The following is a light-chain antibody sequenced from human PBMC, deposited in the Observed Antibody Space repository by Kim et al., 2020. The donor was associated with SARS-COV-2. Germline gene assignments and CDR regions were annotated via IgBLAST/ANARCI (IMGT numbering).Light chain of an antibody. J-gene: IGKJ3*01. CDR3: QHYGRSPFT. V-gene: IGKV3-20*01. CDR1: QSVGINY. CDR2: AAS. Sequence: EIVLTQSPGTLSLSPGERVTLSCRASQSVGINYLAWYQQKPGQAPRLLIYAASSRATGIPDRFSGSGSGTDFTLTISRLEPEDFAVYYFQHYGRSPFTSGPGTKVGIK.